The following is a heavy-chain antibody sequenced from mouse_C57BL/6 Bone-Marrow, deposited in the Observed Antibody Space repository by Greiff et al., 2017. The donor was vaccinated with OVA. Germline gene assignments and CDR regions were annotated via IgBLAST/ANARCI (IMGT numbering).Heavy chain of an antibody. D-gene: IGHD1-1*01. CDR3: ARELRFYYFDY. Sequence: EVQLQESGPGMVKPSQSLSLTCTVPGYSITSGYDWHWIRHFPGNKLEWMGYISYSGSTNYNPSLKSRISITHDTSKHHFFLKLNSVTTEDTATYYCARELRFYYFDYWGQGTTLTVSS. V-gene: IGHV3-1*01. J-gene: IGHJ2*01. CDR2: ISYSGST. CDR1: GYSITSGYD.